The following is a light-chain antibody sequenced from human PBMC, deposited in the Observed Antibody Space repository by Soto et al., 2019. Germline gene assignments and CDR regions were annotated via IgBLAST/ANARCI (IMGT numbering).Light chain of an antibody. Sequence: EIVLTQSPGTLSLSPGDRATLSCRASQSVSTNYLAWYQQKLGQAPRLLIYGASSRATGIPDGFSGNGSGTDFTLTISRLEPEDFAVYYCHQYGSTPFTFGPGTKVDIK. CDR2: GAS. J-gene: IGKJ3*01. CDR1: QSVSTNY. V-gene: IGKV3-20*01. CDR3: HQYGSTPFT.